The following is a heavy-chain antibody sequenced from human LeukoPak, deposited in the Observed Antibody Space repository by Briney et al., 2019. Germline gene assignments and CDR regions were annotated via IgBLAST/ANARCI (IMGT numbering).Heavy chain of an antibody. CDR3: VRDHNYYFDL. Sequence: GGSLRLSCAASGFTFSSYEMNWVRQAPGKGLEWVSYIRGTTFMTYADSVKGRFTISRDNAMTSLYLQMNSLRDEDTAVYYCVRDHNYYFDLWGRGTLITVTS. CDR2: IRGTTFM. V-gene: IGHV3-48*02. D-gene: IGHD1-1*01. J-gene: IGHJ2*01. CDR1: GFTFSSYE.